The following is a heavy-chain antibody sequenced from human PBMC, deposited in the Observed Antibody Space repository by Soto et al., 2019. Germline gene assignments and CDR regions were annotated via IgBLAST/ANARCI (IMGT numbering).Heavy chain of an antibody. J-gene: IGHJ2*01. CDR1: GGSISSGGYY. D-gene: IGHD4-17*01. Sequence: KTSETLSLTCTVSGGSISSGGYYWSWIRQHPGKGLEWIGYIYYSGSTYYNPSLKSRVTISVDTSKNQFSLKLSSVTAADTAVYYCARDKVDYGGNFPYWYFDLWGRGTLVTVSS. V-gene: IGHV4-31*03. CDR2: IYYSGST. CDR3: ARDKVDYGGNFPYWYFDL.